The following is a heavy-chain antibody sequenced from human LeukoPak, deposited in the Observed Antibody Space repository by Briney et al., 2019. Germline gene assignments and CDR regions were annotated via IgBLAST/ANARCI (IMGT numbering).Heavy chain of an antibody. CDR2: INAGNGNT. CDR1: GYTFTSYA. Sequence: ASVKVSCKASGYTFTSYAMHWVRQAPGQRLEWMGWINAGNGNTKYSQKFQGRVTITRDTSASTAYMELSSLRSDDTAVYYCARDLGLGPYDSSAILDYWGQGTLVTVSS. D-gene: IGHD3-22*01. J-gene: IGHJ4*02. CDR3: ARDLGLGPYDSSAILDY. V-gene: IGHV1-3*01.